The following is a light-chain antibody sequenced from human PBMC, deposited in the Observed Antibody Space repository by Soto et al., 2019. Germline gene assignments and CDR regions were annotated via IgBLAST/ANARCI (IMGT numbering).Light chain of an antibody. J-gene: IGLJ1*01. CDR1: SSDIGSYDF. CDR3: SSYTSSSTLYV. Sequence: QSVLTQPASVSGSPGQAITISCAGTSSDIGSYDFVSWHQQHPGKAPKLLIYEVSNRPSGVSNRFSGSKSGNTASLTISGLQAEDEADYYCSSYTSSSTLYVFGTGTKLTVL. CDR2: EVS. V-gene: IGLV2-14*01.